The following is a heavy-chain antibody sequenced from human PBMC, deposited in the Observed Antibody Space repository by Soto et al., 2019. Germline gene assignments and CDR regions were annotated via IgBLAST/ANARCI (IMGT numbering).Heavy chain of an antibody. D-gene: IGHD1-1*01. CDR1: GGSISSGDYY. V-gene: IGHV4-31*03. J-gene: IGHJ4*02. CDR2: IYYSGST. CDR3: ARWPQLKPRFDY. Sequence: QVQLQESGPGLVKPSQTLSLTCTVSGGSISSGDYYWSWIRQHPGKGLEWIGYIYYSGSTYYNPSLKRRVTISVEASKNQFSLKLSSVTAADTAVYYCARWPQLKPRFDYWGQGTLVTVSS.